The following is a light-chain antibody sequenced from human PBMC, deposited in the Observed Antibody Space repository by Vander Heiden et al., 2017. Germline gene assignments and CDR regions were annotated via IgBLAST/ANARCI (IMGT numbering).Light chain of an antibody. CDR2: NDR. CDR1: DIGRLS. V-gene: IGLV3-21*02. CDR3: QVWVGSSEPV. J-gene: IGLJ2*01. Sequence: YVLTQPPSVSVAPGQTARITCGESDIGRLSVHWYQQRPGQAPVLVVYNDRDRPSGIPERFSGSNSGNTATLTISRVEVGDEADYYCQVWVGSSEPVFGGGTKLTVL.